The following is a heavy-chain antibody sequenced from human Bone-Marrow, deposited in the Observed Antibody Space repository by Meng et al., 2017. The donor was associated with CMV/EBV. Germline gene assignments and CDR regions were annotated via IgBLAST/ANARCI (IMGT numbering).Heavy chain of an antibody. CDR2: ISSSSSYI. D-gene: IGHD3-22*01. V-gene: IGHV3-21*01. CDR1: GFTFDNYG. Sequence: GESLKISCAASGFTFDNYGIHWVRQAPGKGLEWVSSISSSSSYIYYADSVKGRFTISRDNAKNSLYLQMNSLRAEDTAVYYCASWEGSSGYYYIDYWGQGTLVTVSS. J-gene: IGHJ4*02. CDR3: ASWEGSSGYYYIDY.